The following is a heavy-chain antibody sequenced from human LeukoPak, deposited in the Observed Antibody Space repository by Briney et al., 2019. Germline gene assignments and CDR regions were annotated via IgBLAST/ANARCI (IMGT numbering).Heavy chain of an antibody. CDR1: GFTFSSYA. CDR3: AKSTLFGYSSSSVHDY. CDR2: ISGSGGST. J-gene: IGHJ4*02. Sequence: GGSLRLSCAASGFTFSSYAMSWVRQAPGKGLEWVSAISGSGGSTYYADSVKGRFTISRDNSKNTLYLQMNSLRAEDTAVYYCAKSTLFGYSSSSVHDYWGQGTLVTVSS. D-gene: IGHD6-6*01. V-gene: IGHV3-23*01.